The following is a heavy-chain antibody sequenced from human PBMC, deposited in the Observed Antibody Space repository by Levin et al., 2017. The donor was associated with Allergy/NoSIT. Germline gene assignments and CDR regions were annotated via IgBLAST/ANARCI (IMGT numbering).Heavy chain of an antibody. D-gene: IGHD5-18*01. CDR3: TRHAQGTAMAYYFDY. CDR2: IRSKANSYAT. V-gene: IGHV3-73*01. CDR1: GFTFSGSA. J-gene: IGHJ4*02. Sequence: GSLRLSCAASGFTFSGSAMHWVRQASGKGLEWVGRIRSKANSYATAYAASVKGRFTISRDDSKNTAYLQMNSLKTEDTAVYYCTRHAQGTAMAYYFDYWGQGTLVTVSS.